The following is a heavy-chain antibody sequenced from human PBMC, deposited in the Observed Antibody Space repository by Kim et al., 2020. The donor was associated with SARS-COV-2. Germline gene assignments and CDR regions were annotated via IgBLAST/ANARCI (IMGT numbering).Heavy chain of an antibody. J-gene: IGHJ6*02. D-gene: IGHD3-10*01. Sequence: NTVNPTYAQGFTGRFVFSLDTSVSTAYLQISSLKAEDTAVYYCARTSSMDFWGQGTTVTVSS. CDR3: ARTSSMDF. CDR2: NTVNP. V-gene: IGHV7-4-1*02.